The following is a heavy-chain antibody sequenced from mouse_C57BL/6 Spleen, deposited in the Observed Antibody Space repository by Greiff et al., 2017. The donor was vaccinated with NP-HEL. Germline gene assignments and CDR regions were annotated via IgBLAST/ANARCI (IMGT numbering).Heavy chain of an antibody. V-gene: IGHV1-42*01. J-gene: IGHJ3*01. D-gene: IGHD2-1*01. CDR2: INPSTGGT. CDR3: AREGPIYYGPPFAY. Sequence: VHVKQSGPELVKPGASVKISCKASGYSFTGSYMNWVKQSPEKSLEWIGEINPSTGGTTYNQKFKAKATLTVDKSSSTAYMQLKSLTSEDSAVYYCAREGPIYYGPPFAYWGQGTLVTVSA. CDR1: GYSFTGSY.